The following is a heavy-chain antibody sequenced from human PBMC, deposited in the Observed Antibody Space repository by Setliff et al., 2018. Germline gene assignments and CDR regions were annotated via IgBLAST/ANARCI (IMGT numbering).Heavy chain of an antibody. CDR3: ARGRNIKLRLLDS. CDR2: IHNSGST. CDR1: GGTFSYVX. D-gene: IGHD1-20*01. J-gene: IGHJ4*02. V-gene: IGHV4-34*01. Sequence: SETLSLTCAAYGGTFSYVXXXLIRQPPGKGLEWIGSIHNSGSTYYNRSLNSRVTMSVDTSKNHFSLKLPSVTAADTGLYYCARGRNIKLRLLDSWGQGKLVTVSS.